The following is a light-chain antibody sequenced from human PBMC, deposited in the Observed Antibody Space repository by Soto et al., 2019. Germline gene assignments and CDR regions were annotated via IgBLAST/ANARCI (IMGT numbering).Light chain of an antibody. J-gene: IGKJ1*01. Sequence: DIQMTQSPSSLSASVGDRVTITCRASQAISNYLAWYQQKPGKIPKVLIYAASTLHSGVPSRFSGSGSGTEFTLTITNVQPEDVATYYCQNYNSAPETFGPGTKWISN. CDR2: AAS. V-gene: IGKV1-27*01. CDR1: QAISNY. CDR3: QNYNSAPET.